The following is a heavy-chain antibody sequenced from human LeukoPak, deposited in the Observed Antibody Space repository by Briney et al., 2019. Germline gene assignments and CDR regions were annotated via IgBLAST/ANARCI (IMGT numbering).Heavy chain of an antibody. CDR3: AKGSGTFFFYHMDV. V-gene: IGHV3-23*01. CDR2: LPGSGGST. CDR1: GFTFGSYG. J-gene: IGHJ6*03. D-gene: IGHD1-26*01. Sequence: PGGSLRLSCAASGFTFGSYGMTWVRQAPGKGLEWVSALPGSGGSTYYADSVKGRFTISRDNSKNTLYLQMNSLRAEDTAVYYCAKGSGTFFFYHMDVWGKGTTVTISS.